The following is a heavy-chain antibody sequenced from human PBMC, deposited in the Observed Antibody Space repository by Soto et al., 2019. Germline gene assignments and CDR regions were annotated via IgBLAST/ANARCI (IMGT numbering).Heavy chain of an antibody. Sequence: SETLSLTCTVSGGSISSSSYYWGWIRQPPGKGLEWIGSIYYSGSTYYNPSLKSRVTISVDTSKNQFSLKLSSVTAADTAVYYCASPCITGMSFEAHYYYYMYVCGQETAVTVSS. D-gene: IGHD1-20*01. CDR2: IYYSGST. J-gene: IGHJ6*03. CDR3: ASPCITGMSFEAHYYYYMYV. CDR1: GGSISSSSYY. V-gene: IGHV4-39*01.